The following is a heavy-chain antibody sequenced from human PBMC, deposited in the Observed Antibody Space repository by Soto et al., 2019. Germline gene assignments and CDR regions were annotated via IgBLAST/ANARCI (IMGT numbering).Heavy chain of an antibody. CDR3: ARGQRFSDWFDP. V-gene: IGHV4-4*07. Sequence: KSSETLSLTCTVSGGSMSSYYWTWIRQPAGKGLEWIGRVYSSGGTHYNPSFKSRVTISLDTSKNQFSLRLLSVTDADTAVYYCARGQRFSDWFDPWGQGTLVTVSS. J-gene: IGHJ5*02. CDR1: GGSMSSYY. CDR2: VYSSGGT. D-gene: IGHD3-3*01.